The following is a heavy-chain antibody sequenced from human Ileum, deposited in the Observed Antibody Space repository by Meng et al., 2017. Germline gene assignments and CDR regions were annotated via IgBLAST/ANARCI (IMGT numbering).Heavy chain of an antibody. CDR3: ARGGGGGWPNWFDP. CDR2: VYNTGNT. Sequence: QVRLQESGPGLVRPPETLSLTCTVSGGSVSSANSYWSWIRQSPGKGLEWIGYVYNTGNTNSNPSLRSRLTMSVDTSNSQFSLKLTSVTAADTAVYYCARGGGGGWPNWFDPWGQGTLVTVSS. CDR1: GGSVSSANSY. V-gene: IGHV4-61*01. J-gene: IGHJ5*02. D-gene: IGHD6-19*01.